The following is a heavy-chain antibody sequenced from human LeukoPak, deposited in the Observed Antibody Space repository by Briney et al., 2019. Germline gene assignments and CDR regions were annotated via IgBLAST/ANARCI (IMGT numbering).Heavy chain of an antibody. V-gene: IGHV3-7*03. D-gene: IGHD6-19*01. Sequence: GGSLRLSCAASGFTFSNSWMTWVRQAPKKGLEWVASINEDGGEIHYVDSVKGRFTISRDNAKNSLYLQLNSLRAEDTALYYCAKSGGGWYADDYYYYMDVWGKGTTVTVSS. CDR1: GFTFSNSW. CDR3: AKSGGGWYADDYYYYMDV. CDR2: INEDGGEI. J-gene: IGHJ6*03.